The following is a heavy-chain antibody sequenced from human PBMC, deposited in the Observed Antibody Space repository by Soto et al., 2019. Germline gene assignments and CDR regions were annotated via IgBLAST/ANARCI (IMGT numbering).Heavy chain of an antibody. CDR3: ARVRMVRGVIILLMDA. CDR2: ISAYNGNT. CDR1: GYTFTSYG. J-gene: IGHJ6*02. Sequence: ASVKVSCKASGYTFTSYGISWVRQAPGQGLEWMGWISAYNGNTNYAQKLQGRVTMTTDTSTSTAYMELRSLRSDDTAVYYCARVRMVRGVIILLMDAWGQGTTVTVSS. V-gene: IGHV1-18*04. D-gene: IGHD3-10*01.